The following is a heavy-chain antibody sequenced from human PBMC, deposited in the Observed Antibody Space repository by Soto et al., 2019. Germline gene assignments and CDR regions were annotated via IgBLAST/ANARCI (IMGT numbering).Heavy chain of an antibody. V-gene: IGHV1-18*01. CDR2: ISAHNGNT. CDR3: ARGRSGDY. J-gene: IGHJ4*02. Sequence: QVHLVQSGAEVKKPGASVKVSCKGSGYAFTTYGITWVRQAPGQGLEWMGWISAHNGNTNYAQKLQGRVTVTRDPSTSAAYMELRSLRSDDTAGYYCARGRSGDYWGQGALVTVSS. CDR1: GYAFTTYG.